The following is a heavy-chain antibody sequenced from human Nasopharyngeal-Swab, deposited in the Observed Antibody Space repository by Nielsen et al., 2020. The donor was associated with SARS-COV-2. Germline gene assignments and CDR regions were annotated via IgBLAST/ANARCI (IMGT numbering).Heavy chain of an antibody. D-gene: IGHD6-19*01. J-gene: IGHJ4*02. CDR3: ARDLAVAVGRETGENFDY. CDR2: ISSTSRYI. CDR1: GFTFSSYT. V-gene: IGHV3-21*01. Sequence: GESLKISCAASGFTFSSYTVNWVHQAPGKGLEWVSSISSTSRYIYDADSMKGRFTISRDNAKNTLYLQMNSLRAEDTAVYYCARDLAVAVGRETGENFDYWGQGTLVTVSS.